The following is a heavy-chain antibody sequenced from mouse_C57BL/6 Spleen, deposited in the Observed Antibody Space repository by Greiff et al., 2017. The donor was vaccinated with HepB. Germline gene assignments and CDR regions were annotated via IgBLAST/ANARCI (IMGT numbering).Heavy chain of an antibody. D-gene: IGHD2-1*01. CDR3: ARSYYGNYEGYFDV. J-gene: IGHJ1*03. Sequence: QVQLQQPGAELLRPGSSVKLSCKASGYTFTSYWMHWVKQRSIQGLEWIGNIDPSDSETHYNQKFKDKATLTVDKSSSTAYMQLSSLTSEDSAVYFCARSYYGNYEGYFDVWGTGTTVTVSS. V-gene: IGHV1-52*01. CDR1: GYTFTSYW. CDR2: IDPSDSET.